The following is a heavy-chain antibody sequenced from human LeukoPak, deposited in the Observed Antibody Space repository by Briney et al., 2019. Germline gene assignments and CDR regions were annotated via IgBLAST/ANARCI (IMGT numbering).Heavy chain of an antibody. J-gene: IGHJ3*02. CDR3: VKTMMTFGGVIRTDAFDI. CDR1: GFTFSTFA. D-gene: IGHD3-16*01. CDR2: INNNEDST. V-gene: IGHV3-64D*06. Sequence: TGGSLRLSCSASGFTFSTFAMHWVRQAPGKRLEYVSGINNNEDSTYYSDSVKARLTISRDNSKNTLFLQMASLRAEDTAVYYCVKTMMTFGGVIRTDAFDIWGQGTMVIVSS.